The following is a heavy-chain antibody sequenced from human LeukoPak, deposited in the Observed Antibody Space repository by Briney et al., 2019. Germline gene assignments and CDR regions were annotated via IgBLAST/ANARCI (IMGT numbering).Heavy chain of an antibody. CDR1: GGSVSSNRAA. D-gene: IGHD1-26*01. CDR3: ARETTTDGSPFDY. J-gene: IGHJ4*02. Sequence: SQTLSLTFAISGGSVSSNRAAWNWIRQSPSRGLEWLGRTYYRSKWYNDYAVSVKSRITINPDTSKNQFSLQLDSVTPEDTAVYYCARETTTDGSPFDYWGQGTLVTVSS. CDR2: TYYRSKWYN. V-gene: IGHV6-1*01.